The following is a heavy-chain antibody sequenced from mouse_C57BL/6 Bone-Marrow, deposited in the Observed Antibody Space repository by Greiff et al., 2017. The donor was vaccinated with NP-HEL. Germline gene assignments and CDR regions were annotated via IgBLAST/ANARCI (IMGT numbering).Heavy chain of an antibody. CDR3: AREGPRYAMDY. CDR2: IDPSDSYT. J-gene: IGHJ4*01. V-gene: IGHV1-50*01. Sequence: QVQLQQPGAELVKPGASVKLSCKASGYTFTSYWMQWVKQRPGQGLEWIGEIDPSDSYTNYNQKFKGKATLTVDTSSSTAYMQRSSLTSEDSAVYYCAREGPRYAMDYWGQGTSVTVSS. D-gene: IGHD3-3*01. CDR1: GYTFTSYW.